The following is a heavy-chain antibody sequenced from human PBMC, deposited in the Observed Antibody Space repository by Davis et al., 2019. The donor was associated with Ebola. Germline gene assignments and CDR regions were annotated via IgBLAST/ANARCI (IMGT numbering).Heavy chain of an antibody. CDR3: AREGAVAGQNWFDP. D-gene: IGHD6-19*01. CDR1: GGSISSGSYY. V-gene: IGHV4-61*09. Sequence: PSGTLSLTCTVSGGSISSGSYYWSWIRQPAGKGLEWIGHIYTSGSTNYNPSLKSRVTISVDTSKNQFSLKLSSVTAADTAVYYCAREGAVAGQNWFDPWGQGTLVTVSS. J-gene: IGHJ5*02. CDR2: IYTSGST.